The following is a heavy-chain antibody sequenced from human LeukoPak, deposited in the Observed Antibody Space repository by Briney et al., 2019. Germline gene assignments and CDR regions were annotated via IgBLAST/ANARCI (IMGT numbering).Heavy chain of an antibody. Sequence: ASVKVSCKVSGYTLTELSMHWVRQAPGKGLEWMGGFDPEDGETIYAQKFQGRVTMTEDTSTDTAYMELSSLRSEVTAVYYCATDAPNCSSTSCYLSRYYYYGMDVWGQGTTVTVSS. D-gene: IGHD2-2*01. CDR1: GYTLTELS. V-gene: IGHV1-24*01. CDR3: ATDAPNCSSTSCYLSRYYYYGMDV. CDR2: FDPEDGET. J-gene: IGHJ6*02.